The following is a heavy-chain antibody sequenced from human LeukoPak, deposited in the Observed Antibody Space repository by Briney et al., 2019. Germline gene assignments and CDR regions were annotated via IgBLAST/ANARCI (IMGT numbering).Heavy chain of an antibody. V-gene: IGHV3-15*01. CDR3: AREDDYQDAFDI. J-gene: IGHJ3*02. CDR2: IKSKTDGGTT. Sequence: GGSLRLSCAASGFTFSNAWMSWVRQAPGKGLEWVGRIKSKTDGGTTDYAAPVKGRFTISRDDSKNTLYLQMNSLKTEDTAVYYCAREDDYQDAFDIWGQGTMVTVSS. D-gene: IGHD5-24*01. CDR1: GFTFSNAW.